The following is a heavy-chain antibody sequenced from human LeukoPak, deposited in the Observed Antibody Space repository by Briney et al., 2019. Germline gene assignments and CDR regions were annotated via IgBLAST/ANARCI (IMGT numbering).Heavy chain of an antibody. CDR3: ARDQEAIHYYGSGGYLDY. V-gene: IGHV1-69*04. CDR1: GGTFSSYA. Sequence: SVKVSCKASGGTFSSYAISWVRQAPGQGLEWMGRIIPILGIANYAQKFQGRVTITADKSTSTAYMELSSLRSEDTAVYYCARDQEAIHYYGSGGYLDYWGQGTLVTVSS. CDR2: IIPILGIA. D-gene: IGHD3-10*01. J-gene: IGHJ4*02.